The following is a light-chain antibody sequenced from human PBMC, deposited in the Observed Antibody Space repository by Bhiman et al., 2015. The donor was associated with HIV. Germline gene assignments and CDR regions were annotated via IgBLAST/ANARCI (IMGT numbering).Light chain of an antibody. J-gene: IGLJ2*01. CDR2: QND. CDR3: QSSDVSVHVV. CDR1: SGSIASNS. V-gene: IGLV6-57*01. Sequence: NFMLTQPPSVSESPGKTISISCTRSSGSIASNSVQWYQQRPGSSPTIVIFQNDERPFGVPDRFSGSVDSSSNSASLTISGLTTEDEADYYCQSSDVSVHVVFGGGTKLTVL.